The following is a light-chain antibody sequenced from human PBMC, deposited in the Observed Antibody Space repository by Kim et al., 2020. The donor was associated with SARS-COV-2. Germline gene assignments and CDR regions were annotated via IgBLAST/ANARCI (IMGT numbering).Light chain of an antibody. J-gene: IGKJ2*01. CDR3: QQYNNWPGT. CDR2: GAS. V-gene: IGKV3D-15*03. CDR1: QSVSSN. Sequence: EIVMTQSPATLSVSPGERATLSCRASQSVSSNLAWYQQKPGQAPRLLISGASIRATGIPARFSGSGSGTEFTLTISILQSEDFAVYYCQQYNNWPGTFGQGTKVDIK.